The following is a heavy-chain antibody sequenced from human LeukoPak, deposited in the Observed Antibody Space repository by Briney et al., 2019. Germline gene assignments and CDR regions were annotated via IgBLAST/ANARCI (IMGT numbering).Heavy chain of an antibody. CDR3: ARQHYYGSGSRYAFDI. CDR2: IYYSGST. J-gene: IGHJ3*02. D-gene: IGHD3-10*01. CDR1: GGSISSYY. V-gene: IGHV4-59*08. Sequence: SETLSLTCTVSGGSISSYYWSWIRQPPGKGLEWIGYIYYSGSTNYNPSLKSRVTISVDTSKNQFSLKLSSVTAADTAVYHCARQHYYGSGSRYAFDIWGQGTMVTVSS.